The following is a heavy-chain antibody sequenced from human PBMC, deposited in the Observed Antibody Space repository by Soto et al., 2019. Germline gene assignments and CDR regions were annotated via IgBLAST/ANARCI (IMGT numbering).Heavy chain of an antibody. CDR3: ARGLKAARNYGMDV. J-gene: IGHJ6*02. Sequence: SETLSLTCTVSGGSISSYYWSWIRQPPGKGLEWIGYIYYSGSTNYNPSLKSRVTISVDTSKNQFSLKLSSVTAADTAVYYCARGLKAARNYGMDVWGQGTTVTVSS. CDR1: GGSISSYY. CDR2: IYYSGST. D-gene: IGHD6-6*01. V-gene: IGHV4-59*01.